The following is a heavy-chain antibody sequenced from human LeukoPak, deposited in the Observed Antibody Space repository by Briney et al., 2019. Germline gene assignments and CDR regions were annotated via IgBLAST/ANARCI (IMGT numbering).Heavy chain of an antibody. CDR1: GFTFSSYG. CDR3: AKVGGGRVLGSSWYYTTGLSSYYFDY. Sequence: PGGSLRLSCAASGFTFSSYGMHWVRQAPGKGLEWVAFIRYDGSNKYYADSVKGRFTISRDNSKNTLYLRMNSLRAEDTAVYYCAKVGGGRVLGSSWYYTTGLSSYYFDYWGQGTLVTVSS. V-gene: IGHV3-30*02. D-gene: IGHD6-13*01. CDR2: IRYDGSNK. J-gene: IGHJ4*02.